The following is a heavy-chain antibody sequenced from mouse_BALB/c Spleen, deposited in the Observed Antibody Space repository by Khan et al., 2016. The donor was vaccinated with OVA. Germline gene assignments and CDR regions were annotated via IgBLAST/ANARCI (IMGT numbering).Heavy chain of an antibody. CDR1: GYNFTSYW. V-gene: IGHV1S132*01. CDR2: IYPGTGST. CDR3: AREKFGNYWGAMDY. Sequence: QVQLQQSGTELVRPGASVKLSCKTSGYNFTSYWIHWVKQRSGQGLEGIARIYPGTGSTYYNEKFKDKATLTADKSYSTAYMQRSSLKSEESAVYFCAREKFGNYWGAMDYWGQGTSFTVSS. D-gene: IGHD2-10*02. J-gene: IGHJ4*01.